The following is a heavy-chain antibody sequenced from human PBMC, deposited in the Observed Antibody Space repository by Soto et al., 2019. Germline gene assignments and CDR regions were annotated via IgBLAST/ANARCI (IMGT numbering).Heavy chain of an antibody. J-gene: IGHJ4*02. D-gene: IGHD5-12*01. V-gene: IGHV1-46*01. Sequence: ASVKVSCKASGYTFTSYYMHWVRQAPGQGLEWMGIINPSGGSTSYAQKFQGRVTMTRDTSTSTVYMELSSLRSEDTAVYYCAREEAWGGYDPKGGNFDYWGQGTLVTVSS. CDR3: AREEAWGGYDPKGGNFDY. CDR2: INPSGGST. CDR1: GYTFTSYY.